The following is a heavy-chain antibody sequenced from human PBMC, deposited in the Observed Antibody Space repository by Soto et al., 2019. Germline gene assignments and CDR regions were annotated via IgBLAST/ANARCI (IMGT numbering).Heavy chain of an antibody. CDR1: GYTFTSYG. J-gene: IGHJ4*02. CDR2: ISAYNGNT. Sequence: GASVKVSCKASGYTFTSYGISWVRQAPGQGLEWMGWISAYNGNTNYAQKLQGRVTMTTDTSTSTAYMELSSVTAADTAVYYCARGFRYYDSSGYYYFDYWGQGTLVTVSS. V-gene: IGHV1-18*01. CDR3: ARGFRYYDSSGYYYFDY. D-gene: IGHD3-22*01.